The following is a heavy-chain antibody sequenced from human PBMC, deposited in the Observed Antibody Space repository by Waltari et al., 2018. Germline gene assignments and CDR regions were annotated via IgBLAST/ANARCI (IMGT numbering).Heavy chain of an antibody. CDR3: AKDNWGRPGGIDGFDV. J-gene: IGHJ3*01. CDR2: IRQDGNEK. D-gene: IGHD7-27*01. Sequence: EVQLVESGGDLVRPGGSLRLSCEASAFSFRTYWLSGVRQAPGKGMEWVANIRQDGNEKKYLASVRGRFIVSRDNAKNSLYLQMNSLRAEDTALYYCAKDNWGRPGGIDGFDVWGQGTMVTVSS. V-gene: IGHV3-7*04. CDR1: AFSFRTYW.